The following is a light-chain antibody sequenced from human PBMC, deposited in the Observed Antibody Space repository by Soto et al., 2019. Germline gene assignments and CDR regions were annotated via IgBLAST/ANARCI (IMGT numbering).Light chain of an antibody. V-gene: IGLV2-14*03. CDR2: EVT. Sequence: QSVLTQPASVSGSPGQSITISCTGTRSDVGGYNYVSWYQQHPGTAPKVMIYEVTYRPAGVSSRFSGSKSGNTAYRTISGLQAEDEADYYCSSFTSSITYVFGTGTKVTVL. J-gene: IGLJ1*01. CDR3: SSFTSSITYV. CDR1: RSDVGGYNY.